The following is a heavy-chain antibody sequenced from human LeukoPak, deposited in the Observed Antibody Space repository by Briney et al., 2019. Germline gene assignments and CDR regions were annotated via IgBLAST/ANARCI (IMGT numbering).Heavy chain of an antibody. V-gene: IGHV3-48*04. Sequence: GGSLRLSCAASGFTFSSYSMNWVRQAPGKGLEWVSYISSSSSTIYYADSVKGRFTISRDNAKNSLYLQMNSLRAEDTAVYYCARASDRSAYQEYFQHWGQGALVTVSS. D-gene: IGHD3-22*01. CDR2: ISSSSSTI. CDR1: GFTFSSYS. J-gene: IGHJ1*01. CDR3: ARASDRSAYQEYFQH.